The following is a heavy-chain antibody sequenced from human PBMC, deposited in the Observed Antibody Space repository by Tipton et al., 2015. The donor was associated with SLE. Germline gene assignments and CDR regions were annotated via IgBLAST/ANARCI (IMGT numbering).Heavy chain of an antibody. J-gene: IGHJ4*02. CDR1: GYTFTNYY. CDR2: INPSGGTT. CDR3: AREQWLPTNYFDY. D-gene: IGHD6-19*01. V-gene: IGHV1-46*01. Sequence: QLVQSGAEVKKPGASVKVSCKASGYTFTNYYVHWVRQAPGQGLEWMGTINPSGGTTYNAPKFQGRVTLTRDTSTSTVYMELSSLRSGDTAVYFCAREQWLPTNYFDYWGQGTLVTVSS.